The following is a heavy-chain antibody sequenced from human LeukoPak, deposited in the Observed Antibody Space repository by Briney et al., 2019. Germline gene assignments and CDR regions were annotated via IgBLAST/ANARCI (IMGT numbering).Heavy chain of an antibody. CDR2: IIPIFGTA. J-gene: IGHJ6*04. CDR3: ANMYYGSGSDYYYYGMDV. CDR1: GGTFSSYA. V-gene: IGHV1-69*06. D-gene: IGHD3-10*01. Sequence: ASVQVSCKASGGTFSSYAISWVRQAPAQGLEWMGGIIPIFGTANYAQKFQGRVTITADKSTSTAYMELSSLRSEDTAVYYCANMYYGSGSDYYYYGMDVWGKGTTVTVSS.